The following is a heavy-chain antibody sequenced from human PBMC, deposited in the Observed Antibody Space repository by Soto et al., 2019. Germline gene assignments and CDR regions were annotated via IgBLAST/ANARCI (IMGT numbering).Heavy chain of an antibody. J-gene: IGHJ4*02. V-gene: IGHV4-59*01. Sequence: QVQLQESGPGLVKPSETLSLTCTVSGGSISSYYWSWIRKPPGKGLEWIGYIYYSGSTNYNPSHKSRITTTVDTSKNQFSLKLSSVTAADTAVYYCARGEERLAMPSGYLGQGTLVTVSS. D-gene: IGHD2-2*01. CDR2: IYYSGST. CDR3: ARGEERLAMPSGY. CDR1: GGSISSYY.